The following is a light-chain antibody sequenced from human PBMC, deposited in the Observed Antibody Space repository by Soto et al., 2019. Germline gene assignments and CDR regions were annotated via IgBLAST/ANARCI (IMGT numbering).Light chain of an antibody. J-gene: IGLJ1*01. CDR3: SSYTDSTDYV. Sequence: QSALTQPASVSGSPGQSITISCTGTSSDIAIYNFVSWYQQHPGKAPRLMIFQVTNRPLGVSTRFSGSKSGNTASLTISGLQAEDEADYYCSSYTDSTDYVFGTGSKVTVL. CDR2: QVT. CDR1: SSDIAIYNF. V-gene: IGLV2-14*01.